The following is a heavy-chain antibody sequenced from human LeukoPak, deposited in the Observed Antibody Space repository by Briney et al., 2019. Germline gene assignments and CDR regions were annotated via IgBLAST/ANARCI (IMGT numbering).Heavy chain of an antibody. J-gene: IGHJ4*02. CDR2: NNNSEST. CDR3: GRFDSSGYQYFFHY. Sequence: PSETLSLICAVYGGSFCGYYWIGLPHPPGKGREWIGENNNSESTIYNPSLESPVTIPLNPSKNHFSLVISHVTAADPGVYYWGRFDSSGYQYFFHYWGQGTLVPVFS. D-gene: IGHD3-22*01. V-gene: IGHV4-34*01. CDR1: GGSFCGYY.